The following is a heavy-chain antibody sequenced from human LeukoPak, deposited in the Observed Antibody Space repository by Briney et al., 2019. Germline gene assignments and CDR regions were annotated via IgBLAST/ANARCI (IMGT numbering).Heavy chain of an antibody. CDR1: GFTFSSYD. CDR3: AKAGGSSWYDA. Sequence: GGSVRLSCAASGFTFSSYDMSWVRQAPGKGLEWVSAISASGGRTYYADSVKGRFTISRDNSKNTMYQQMNSLRAEDTAVYYCAKAGGSSWYDAWGQGILVTVSS. J-gene: IGHJ5*02. D-gene: IGHD6-13*01. V-gene: IGHV3-23*01. CDR2: ISASGGRT.